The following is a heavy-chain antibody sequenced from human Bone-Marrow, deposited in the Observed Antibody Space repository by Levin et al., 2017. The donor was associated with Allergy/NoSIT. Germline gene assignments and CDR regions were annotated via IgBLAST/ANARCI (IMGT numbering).Heavy chain of an antibody. D-gene: IGHD2-2*01. CDR1: GFTFSNYD. CDR3: ARGRCGASSCSGDPLNGLDI. Sequence: GESLKISCAASGFTFSNYDMHWVRQATGKGLEWVSSIHFGSDTYYAASVKGRFTISRENDRNSVYLQMNNLRVGDTAIYFCARGRCGASSCSGDPLNGLDIWGQGTKVTVSS. CDR2: IHFGSDT. V-gene: IGHV3-13*04. J-gene: IGHJ3*02.